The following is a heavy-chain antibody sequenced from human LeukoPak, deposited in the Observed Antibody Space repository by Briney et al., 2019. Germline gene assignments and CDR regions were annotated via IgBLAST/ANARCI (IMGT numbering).Heavy chain of an antibody. V-gene: IGHV1-18*01. Sequence: ASVKVSCNASGYTFTSYGISWVRQAPGQGLEWMGWISAYNGNTYYAQKLQGRVTMTTDTSTSTAYMELRSLRSDDTAVYYCARDGGSGSGSYGFDPWGQGTLVTVSS. CDR3: ARDGGSGSGSYGFDP. J-gene: IGHJ5*02. CDR1: GYTFTSYG. D-gene: IGHD3-10*01. CDR2: ISAYNGNT.